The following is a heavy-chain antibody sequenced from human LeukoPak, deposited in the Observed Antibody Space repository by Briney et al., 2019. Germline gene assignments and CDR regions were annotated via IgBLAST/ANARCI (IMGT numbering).Heavy chain of an antibody. J-gene: IGHJ3*02. CDR2: IYHSGST. CDR1: GGSISSGGYS. V-gene: IGHV4-30-2*01. CDR3: ARRPDALDI. Sequence: PSQTLSLTCAVSGGSISSGGYSWSWIRQPPGKGLEWIGYIYHSGSTYYNPSLKSRVTISVDRSKNQFSLKLSSVTAADTAVYYCARRPDALDIWGQGTMVTVSS.